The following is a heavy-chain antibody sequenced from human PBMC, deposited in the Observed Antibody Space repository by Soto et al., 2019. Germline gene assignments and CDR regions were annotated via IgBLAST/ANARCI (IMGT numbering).Heavy chain of an antibody. CDR3: ARRFLLGGYYFDY. CDR1: GFTFSSYS. CDR2: ISSSSSYI. D-gene: IGHD2-15*01. V-gene: IGHV3-21*01. Sequence: GGSLRLSCAASGFTFSSYSMNWVRQAPGKGLEWVSSISSSSSYIYYADSVKGRFTISRDNAKNSLYLQMNSLRAEDTAVYYCARRFLLGGYYFDYWGQGTLVTVSS. J-gene: IGHJ4*02.